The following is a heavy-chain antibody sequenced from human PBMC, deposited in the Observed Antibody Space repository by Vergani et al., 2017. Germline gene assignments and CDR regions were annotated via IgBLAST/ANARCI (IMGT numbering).Heavy chain of an antibody. D-gene: IGHD7-27*01. CDR2: IDLSDSYT. Sequence: EVQLVQSGAEVKKPGESLRISCKDSGYSFTTYWISWVRQMPGKGLEWMGRIDLSDSYTNYSPSFQGHVTISADKSISTAYLQWSSRKASDTAMYYCARHENLGDAFDIWGQGTMVTVSS. J-gene: IGHJ3*02. CDR3: ARHENLGDAFDI. V-gene: IGHV5-10-1*03. CDR1: GYSFTTYW.